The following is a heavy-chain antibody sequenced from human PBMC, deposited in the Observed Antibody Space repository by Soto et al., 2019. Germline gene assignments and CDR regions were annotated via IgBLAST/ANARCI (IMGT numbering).Heavy chain of an antibody. Sequence: QVQLQESGPGLVKPSQTLSLTCTVSGGSISSGGYYWSWIRQHPGKGLEWIGYIYYSGSTYYNPSLKSRVTISVDTSKNQFSLKLSSVTAADTAVYYCARLEAAAGTEAFDIWGQGTMVTVSS. CDR1: GGSISSGGYY. D-gene: IGHD6-13*01. CDR3: ARLEAAAGTEAFDI. J-gene: IGHJ3*02. V-gene: IGHV4-31*03. CDR2: IYYSGST.